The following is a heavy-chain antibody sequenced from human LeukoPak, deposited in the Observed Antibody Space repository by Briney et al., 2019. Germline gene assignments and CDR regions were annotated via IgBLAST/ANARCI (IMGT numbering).Heavy chain of an antibody. V-gene: IGHV1-8*01. CDR1: GYTFTNYD. J-gene: IGHJ6*02. CDR3: ARDFFDGHGYTFYYYGMGV. D-gene: IGHD3-22*01. CDR2: MNPTSGKA. Sequence: ASVKVSCKASGYTFTNYDVNWVRQATGQGLEWMGWMNPTSGKAGFAQRFQGRVSMTRNISISTAYMELSSLRSEDTAVYYCARDFFDGHGYTFYYYGMGVWGQGTTVTVSS.